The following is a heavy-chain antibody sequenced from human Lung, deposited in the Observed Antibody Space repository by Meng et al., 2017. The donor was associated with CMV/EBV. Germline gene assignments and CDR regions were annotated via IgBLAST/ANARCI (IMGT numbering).Heavy chain of an antibody. D-gene: IGHD2-2*01. J-gene: IGHJ4*02. V-gene: IGHV4-31*03. Sequence: SDTLSLXCTVSGGSISSGGYYWSWIRQHPGKGLEWIGYIYYSGSTYYNPSLKSRVTISVDTSKNQFSLKLSSVTAADTAVYYCARVGCSSTSCPDYWGQGXLVTVSS. CDR1: GGSISSGGYY. CDR3: ARVGCSSTSCPDY. CDR2: IYYSGST.